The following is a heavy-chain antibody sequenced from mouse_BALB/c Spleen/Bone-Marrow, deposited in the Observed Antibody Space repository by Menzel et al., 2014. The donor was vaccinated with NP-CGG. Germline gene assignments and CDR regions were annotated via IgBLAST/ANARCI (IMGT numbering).Heavy chain of an antibody. CDR1: GYTFTSXY. CDR3: SRGGNFDVMDY. V-gene: IGHV1S81*02. Sequence: QVQLKESGAELVEPGASVKLSCKASGYTFTSXYXFWVKQRPXXGLEWIGGINXSNGANNFNEKFKSKATLTVDKSSSTAYMQLSSLTSEDSAVYYCSRGGNFDVMDYWGQGTSVTVSS. D-gene: IGHD2-1*01. J-gene: IGHJ4*01. CDR2: INXSNGAN.